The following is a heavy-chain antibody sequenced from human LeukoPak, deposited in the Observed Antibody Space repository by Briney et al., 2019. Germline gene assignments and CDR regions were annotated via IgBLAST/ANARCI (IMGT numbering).Heavy chain of an antibody. D-gene: IGHD6-19*01. J-gene: IGHJ4*02. V-gene: IGHV4-59*01. CDR1: GGSISSYY. CDR3: AREAYSSGWYRFDY. Sequence: PSETLSLTCTVSGGSISSYYWSWIRQPPGKGLGWIGYIYYSGSTNYNPSLKSRVTISVDTSKNQFSLKLSSVTAADTAVYYCAREAYSSGWYRFDYWGQGTLVTVSS. CDR2: IYYSGST.